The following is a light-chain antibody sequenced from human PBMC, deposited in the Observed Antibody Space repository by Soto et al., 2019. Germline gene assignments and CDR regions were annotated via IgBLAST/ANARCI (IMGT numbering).Light chain of an antibody. CDR2: AAS. CDR1: ENIFKY. V-gene: IGKV1-5*01. J-gene: IGKJ4*01. CDR3: QHYNTRSIA. Sequence: DLQMIQSPATLSASVGDRITITCRASENIFKYVAWYQQTSGSAPNLLIYAASDLESGVPSRFSGSGSGTEVSLTIDNLQPNDSANYSCQHYNTRSIAFGGGTKVDVK.